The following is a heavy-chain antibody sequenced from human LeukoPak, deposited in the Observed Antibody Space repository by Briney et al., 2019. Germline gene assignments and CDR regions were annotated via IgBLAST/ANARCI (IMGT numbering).Heavy chain of an antibody. J-gene: IGHJ4*02. V-gene: IGHV4-59*08. CDR3: ASLDY. CDR2: IYYTGT. Sequence: SETLSLTCTVSGGSVTDYYWSWIRQSPGKGLEWIGYIYYTGTSYNPSLKSRVTISADTSKNQFSLKLSSVTAADTAVYYCASLDYWGQGTLVTVSS. CDR1: GGSVTDYY.